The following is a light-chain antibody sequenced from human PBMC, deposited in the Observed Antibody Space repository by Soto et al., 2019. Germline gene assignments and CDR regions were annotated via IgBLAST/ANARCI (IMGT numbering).Light chain of an antibody. CDR1: QSISSW. J-gene: IGKJ4*01. Sequence: DIQMTQSPSTLSASVGDRVTITCRASQSISSWLAWYQQKPGKAPNLLIYKASSLESGLPSRFSGSGSGTEFTLTVSSLQPDDFATYYCQQYDRSPLTFGGGTKVEIK. CDR3: QQYDRSPLT. CDR2: KAS. V-gene: IGKV1-5*03.